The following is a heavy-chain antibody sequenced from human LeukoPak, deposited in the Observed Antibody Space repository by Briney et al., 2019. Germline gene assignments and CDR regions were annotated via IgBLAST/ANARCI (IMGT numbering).Heavy chain of an antibody. J-gene: IGHJ5*02. V-gene: IGHV1-69*04. CDR2: IIPIFGIA. Sequence: ASVKVSCKASGGTFSSYAISWVRQAPGQGLEWMGRIIPIFGIANYAQKFQGRVTITADKSTSTADMELSSLRSEDTAVYYCAAGVDVLVPDGGWFDPWGQGPMATVSS. CDR3: AAGVDVLVPDGGWFDP. CDR1: GGTFSSYA. D-gene: IGHD2-2*01.